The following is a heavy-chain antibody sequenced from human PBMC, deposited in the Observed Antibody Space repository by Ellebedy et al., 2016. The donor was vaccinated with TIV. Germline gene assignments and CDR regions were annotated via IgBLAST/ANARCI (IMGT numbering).Heavy chain of an antibody. J-gene: IGHJ4*02. CDR1: GYTFTNYA. CDR2: INAGNGNT. Sequence: AASVKVSCKASGYTFTNYAMHWVRQAPGQRLEWMGWINAGNGNTKYSQKFQGRVTITRDTSATTAYMEVSSLRSEDTAVYHCARRAEYGDYVGYWGQGTLVTVSS. CDR3: ARRAEYGDYVGY. V-gene: IGHV1-3*01. D-gene: IGHD4-17*01.